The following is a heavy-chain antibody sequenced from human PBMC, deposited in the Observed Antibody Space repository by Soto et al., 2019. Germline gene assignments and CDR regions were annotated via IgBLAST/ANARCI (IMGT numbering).Heavy chain of an antibody. J-gene: IGHJ6*02. D-gene: IGHD6-6*01. CDR2: INPSGGST. CDR1: GYTFTSYY. Sequence: ASVKVSCKASGYTFTSYYMHWVRQAPGQGLEWMGIINPSGGSTSYAQKFQGRVTMTRDTSTSTVYMELSSLRSEDTAVYYCARGSSSAISYYYYGMDVWGQGTTVTVSS. V-gene: IGHV1-46*01. CDR3: ARGSSSAISYYYYGMDV.